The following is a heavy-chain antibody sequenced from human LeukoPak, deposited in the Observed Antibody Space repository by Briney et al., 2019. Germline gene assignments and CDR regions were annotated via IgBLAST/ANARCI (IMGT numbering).Heavy chain of an antibody. D-gene: IGHD6-19*01. Sequence: GGSLRLSCAASGFTVSSNYMSWVRQAPGKGLEWLGRIRNKATSYTTEYAASVKGRFTISRDDSMNSLYLQMNSLKTEDTAVYYCARAIVVPGPGDYWGQGTLVTVSS. CDR3: ARAIVVPGPGDY. CDR1: GFTVSSNY. CDR2: IRNKATSYTT. V-gene: IGHV3-72*01. J-gene: IGHJ4*02.